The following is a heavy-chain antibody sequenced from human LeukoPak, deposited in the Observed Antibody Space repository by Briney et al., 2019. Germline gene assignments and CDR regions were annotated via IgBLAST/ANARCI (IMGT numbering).Heavy chain of an antibody. J-gene: IGHJ5*02. V-gene: IGHV1-2*02. D-gene: IGHD1-1*01. CDR2: INPNSGGT. CDR1: GYTFTGYY. CDR3: ARDRNGANNWFDP. Sequence: VASVKVSCTASGYTFTGYYMHWVRQAPGQGLEWMGWINPNSGGTSYAQKFQGRVTMTRDTSISTAYMELSRLRSDDTAVYYCARDRNGANNWFDPWGQGTLVTVSS.